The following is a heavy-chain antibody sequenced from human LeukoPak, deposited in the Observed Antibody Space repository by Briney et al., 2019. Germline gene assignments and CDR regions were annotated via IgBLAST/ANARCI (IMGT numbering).Heavy chain of an antibody. CDR1: GFTFSSYA. V-gene: IGHV3-23*01. D-gene: IGHD5/OR15-5a*01. CDR2: ISGSGGST. J-gene: IGHJ4*02. Sequence: GGSLRLSCAASGFTFSSYAMSWFRQAPGKGLEWVSSISGSGGSTYYADSVKGRFTISRDNSKNTLYLQMNSLRAEDTAVYYCAKDGGSTFFDYWGQGTLVIVSS. CDR3: AKDGGSTFFDY.